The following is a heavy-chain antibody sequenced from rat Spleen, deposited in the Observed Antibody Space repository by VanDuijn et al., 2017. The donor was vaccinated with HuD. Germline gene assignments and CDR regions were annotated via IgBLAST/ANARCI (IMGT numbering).Heavy chain of an antibody. V-gene: IGHV5-29*01. Sequence: EVQLVESGGGLVQPGRSMKLSCAASGFTFSRYGMAWVRQAPTKGLEWVATISYDGRTTYYRDSVKGRFTISRDNPKSSLYLQMDSLRSEDTATYYCARHWGYWGQGVTVTVSS. J-gene: IGHJ2*01. D-gene: IGHD4-6*01. CDR1: GFTFSRYG. CDR2: ISYDGRTT. CDR3: ARHWGY.